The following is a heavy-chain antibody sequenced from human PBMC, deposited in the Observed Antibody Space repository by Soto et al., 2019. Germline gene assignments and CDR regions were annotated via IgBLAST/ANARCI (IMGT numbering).Heavy chain of an antibody. V-gene: IGHV3-23*01. Sequence: EVQLLESGGGLVQPGGSRRLSCAASGFTFSSYAMSWVRQAPGKGLEWVSGISGSGGSTYYADPVKGRFTISRDNSKNTLYLQVNSLRAEDTALYYCAKECMVRGVPPLSFGMDVWGQGTTVTVSS. D-gene: IGHD3-10*01. CDR3: AKECMVRGVPPLSFGMDV. J-gene: IGHJ6*02. CDR2: ISGSGGST. CDR1: GFTFSSYA.